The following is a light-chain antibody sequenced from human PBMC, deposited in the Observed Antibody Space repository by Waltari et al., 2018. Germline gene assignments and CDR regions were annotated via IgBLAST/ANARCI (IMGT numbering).Light chain of an antibody. CDR2: DVN. CDR3: SSYTRSITFL. Sequence: QSALTQPASVSASPGQSISISCTETSSDVGDYNYVSWYQQHPGKAPKLIIYDVNKRPSGVSNRFSVSESGNTASLTISGLQPEDEADYYCSSYTRSITFLFGGGTKLTVL. CDR1: SSDVGDYNY. J-gene: IGLJ3*02. V-gene: IGLV2-14*01.